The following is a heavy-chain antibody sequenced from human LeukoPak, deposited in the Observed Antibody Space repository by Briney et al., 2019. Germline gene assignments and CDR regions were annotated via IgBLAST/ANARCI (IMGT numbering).Heavy chain of an antibody. J-gene: IGHJ4*02. V-gene: IGHV3-30*02. Sequence: GGSLRLSCAASGFTFSSYGMHWVRQAPGKGLEWVAFIRYDGSNKYYADSVKGRFTISRDNAENSLYLQMDSLRVEDTAVYYCARDYSSSSGLDYWGQGSLVTVSA. D-gene: IGHD6-6*01. CDR3: ARDYSSSSGLDY. CDR1: GFTFSSYG. CDR2: IRYDGSNK.